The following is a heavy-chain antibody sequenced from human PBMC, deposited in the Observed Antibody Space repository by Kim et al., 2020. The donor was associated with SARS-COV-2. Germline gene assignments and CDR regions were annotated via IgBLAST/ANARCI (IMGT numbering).Heavy chain of an antibody. J-gene: IGHJ4*02. V-gene: IGHV4-39*01. Sequence: SETLSLTCTVSGGSISSNSFYWGWIRQPPGKGLEWIGSIYYSGNTYYNPNPSLRGRVTISVDTSKNQFSLKVNSVTAADTAEYYCARHSGPYSSSWFDYWGQGTLITVSS. D-gene: IGHD6-13*01. CDR2: IYYSGNT. CDR3: ARHSGPYSSSWFDY. CDR1: GGSISSNSFY.